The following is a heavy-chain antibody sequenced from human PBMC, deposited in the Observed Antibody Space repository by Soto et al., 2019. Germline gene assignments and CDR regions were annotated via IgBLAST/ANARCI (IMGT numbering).Heavy chain of an antibody. CDR1: EFAFSSYA. CDR2: ISGSGGST. CDR3: AKDPQYYDFWSGYYFDY. J-gene: IGHJ4*02. Sequence: GVSQSLSCAASEFAFSSYAMSWVRQAQGGGLEWVSAISGSGGSTYYADSVKGRFTISRDNSKNTLYLQMNSLRAEDTAVYYCAKDPQYYDFWSGYYFDYRVQGTLVIVS. D-gene: IGHD3-3*01. V-gene: IGHV3-23*01.